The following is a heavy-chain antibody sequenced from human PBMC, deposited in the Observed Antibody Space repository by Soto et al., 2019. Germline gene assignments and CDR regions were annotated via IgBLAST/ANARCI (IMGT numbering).Heavy chain of an antibody. D-gene: IGHD2-15*01. CDR1: GGSISSGGYY. CDR3: ARGYCSGGSCYGNFDY. CDR2: IYYSGST. V-gene: IGHV4-31*03. Sequence: QVQLQESGPGLVKPSQTLSLTCTVSGGSISSGGYYWSWIRQHPGKGLEWIGYIYYSGSTYYNPYLKSRVTISVDTSKNQFSLKLSSVTAADTAVYYCARGYCSGGSCYGNFDYWGQGTLVTVSS. J-gene: IGHJ4*02.